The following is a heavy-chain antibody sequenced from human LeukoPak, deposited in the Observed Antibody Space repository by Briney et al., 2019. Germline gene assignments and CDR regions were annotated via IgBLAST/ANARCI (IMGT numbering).Heavy chain of an antibody. V-gene: IGHV3-48*01. CDR1: GFTFSSYS. D-gene: IGHD1-26*01. CDR2: ISSSSSTI. Sequence: GGSLRLSCAASGFTFSSYSMNWVRQAPGKGLEWVSYISSSSSTIYYADSVKGRFTISRETATDSVFLQMNSLRADDTAVYYCARDDDTGSYFGQDVFDIWGQGTMVTVAS. CDR3: ARDDDTGSYFGQDVFDI. J-gene: IGHJ3*02.